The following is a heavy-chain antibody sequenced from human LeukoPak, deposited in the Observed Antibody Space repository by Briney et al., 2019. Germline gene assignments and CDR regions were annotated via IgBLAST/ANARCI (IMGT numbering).Heavy chain of an antibody. D-gene: IGHD6-19*01. J-gene: IGHJ6*02. CDR3: ARLKGAAVAGDYYYYGMDV. CDR2: IYYSGST. CDR1: GGSISSYY. V-gene: IGHV4-59*08. Sequence: SETLSLTCTVSGGSISSYYWSWIRQPPGKGLEWIGYIYYSGSTNYNPSLKSRATISVDTSKNQFSLKLSSVTAADTAVYYCARLKGAAVAGDYYYYGMDVWGQGTTVTVSS.